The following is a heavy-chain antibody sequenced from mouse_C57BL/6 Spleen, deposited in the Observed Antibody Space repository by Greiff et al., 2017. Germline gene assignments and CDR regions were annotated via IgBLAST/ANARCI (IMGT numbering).Heavy chain of an antibody. CDR1: GYTFTSYW. CDR2: IDPSDSYT. CDR3: ASQTAQALYYFDY. V-gene: IGHV1-50*01. D-gene: IGHD3-2*02. J-gene: IGHJ2*01. Sequence: QVQLQQPGAELVKPGASVKLSCKASGYTFTSYWMQWVKQRPGQGLEWIGEIDPSDSYTNYNQKFKGKATLTVDTSSSTAYMQLSSLTSEDSAVYDCASQTAQALYYFDYWGQGTTLTVSS.